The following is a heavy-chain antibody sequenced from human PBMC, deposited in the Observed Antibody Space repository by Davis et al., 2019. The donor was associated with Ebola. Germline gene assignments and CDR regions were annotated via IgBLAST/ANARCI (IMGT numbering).Heavy chain of an antibody. J-gene: IGHJ4*02. D-gene: IGHD3-3*01. CDR3: ARLFGVIPVFDY. Sequence: GESLKISCAASGFTFSSYAMSWVRQAPGKGLEWVSAISGSGGSTYYADSVKGRFTISRDNSKNSLYLEMNSLRDEDTAVYYCARLFGVIPVFDYWAREPWSPSP. CDR1: GFTFSSYA. CDR2: ISGSGGST. V-gene: IGHV3-23*01.